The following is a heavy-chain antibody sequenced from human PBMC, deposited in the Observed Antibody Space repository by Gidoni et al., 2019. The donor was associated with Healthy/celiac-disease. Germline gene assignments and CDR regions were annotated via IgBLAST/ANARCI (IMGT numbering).Heavy chain of an antibody. D-gene: IGHD6-13*01. CDR1: GFTFSSYG. Sequence: QVQLVESGGGVVQPGRSLRLSCAASGFTFSSYGMHWVRQAPGKGLEWVAVIWYDGSNKYYADSVKGRFTISRDNSKNTLYLQMNSLRAEDTAVYYCARDRDSSSWGDYYYGMDVWGQGTTVTVSS. CDR2: IWYDGSNK. V-gene: IGHV3-33*01. CDR3: ARDRDSSSWGDYYYGMDV. J-gene: IGHJ6*02.